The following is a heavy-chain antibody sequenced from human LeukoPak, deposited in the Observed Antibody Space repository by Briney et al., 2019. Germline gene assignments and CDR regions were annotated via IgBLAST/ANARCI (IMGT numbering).Heavy chain of an antibody. J-gene: IGHJ1*01. CDR2: INPHSGGT. CDR1: GYIFTYYY. Sequence: GASVRVSCKASGYIFTYYYIHWVRQAPGQGLEWMGWINPHSGGTNYARLFHGRVTMTRDRSITTAYMELSRLRSDDTAMYYCAKTDNKYDSRLLFNWGQGTQIIVSS. V-gene: IGHV1-2*02. D-gene: IGHD3-22*01. CDR3: AKTDNKYDSRLLFN.